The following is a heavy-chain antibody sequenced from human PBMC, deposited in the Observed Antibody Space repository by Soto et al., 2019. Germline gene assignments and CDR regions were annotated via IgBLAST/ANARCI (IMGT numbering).Heavy chain of an antibody. D-gene: IGHD3-16*02. Sequence: QVLLQESGPGLVKPSQTMSIICNVSGASVGSGGYYWSWIRQVPGKGLEWIGYIKYSGTTQYTPCLKSRFSISFDKSKNLISLNLRSVTSADTAVYFCASDIRYTCYSYWFDLWGQGTLVTVST. CDR3: ASDIRYTCYSYWFDL. J-gene: IGHJ5*02. CDR1: GASVGSGGYY. CDR2: IKYSGTT. V-gene: IGHV4-31*03.